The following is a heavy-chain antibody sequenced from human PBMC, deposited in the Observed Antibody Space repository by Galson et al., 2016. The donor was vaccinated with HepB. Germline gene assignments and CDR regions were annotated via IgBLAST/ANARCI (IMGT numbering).Heavy chain of an antibody. J-gene: IGHJ4*02. CDR3: AKDGRIYCSSASCHDHFHY. V-gene: IGHV3-30*18. CDR2: ISYDGSNK. CDR1: GFTFSSYG. Sequence: SLRLSCAASGFTFSSYGMHWVRQAPGKGLEWVAFISYDGSNKKYADSVEGRFTISRDNSKKTLYLQMNSLRAEDTAVYYCAKDGRIYCSSASCHDHFHYWGQGTLVTVPS. D-gene: IGHD2-2*01.